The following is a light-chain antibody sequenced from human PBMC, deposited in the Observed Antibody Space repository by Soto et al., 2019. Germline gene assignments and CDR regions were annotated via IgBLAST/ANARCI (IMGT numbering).Light chain of an antibody. CDR1: QSVNNN. Sequence: EIVMTQSPATLSVSPGERATLSCRASQSVNNNLAWYQQKPGQVPRLLIYHASTGATGIPARFSSSGSGTELTLTISSVQSEDFAVYYCQQYNDWPLTFGGGTKVEIK. CDR2: HAS. CDR3: QQYNDWPLT. V-gene: IGKV3-15*01. J-gene: IGKJ4*01.